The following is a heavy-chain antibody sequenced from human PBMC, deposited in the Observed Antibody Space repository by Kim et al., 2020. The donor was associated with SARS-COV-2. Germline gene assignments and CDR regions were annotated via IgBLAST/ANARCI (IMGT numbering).Heavy chain of an antibody. J-gene: IGHJ6*02. CDR3: ARGVVTTPHYYYGMDV. Sequence: SLKSRVTISVDTSKNQFSLKLSSVTAADTAVYYCARGVVTTPHYYYGMDVWGQGTTVTVSS. D-gene: IGHD4-4*01. V-gene: IGHV4-34*01.